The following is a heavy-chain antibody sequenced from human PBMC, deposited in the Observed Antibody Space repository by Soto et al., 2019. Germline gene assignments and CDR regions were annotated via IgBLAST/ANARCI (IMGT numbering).Heavy chain of an antibody. Sequence: EVHLVESGGGLVQPGGSLRLSCAASGFTFSGSAMHWVRQASGKGLEWVGRIRNKADNYATAYTASVKGRFIISRDDSKNTAYLQMNSLQTEDTALYYCTRIAPSYNMDVWGQGTTVTDSS. V-gene: IGHV3-73*02. D-gene: IGHD2-21*01. CDR1: GFTFSGSA. CDR3: TRIAPSYNMDV. J-gene: IGHJ6*02. CDR2: IRNKADNYAT.